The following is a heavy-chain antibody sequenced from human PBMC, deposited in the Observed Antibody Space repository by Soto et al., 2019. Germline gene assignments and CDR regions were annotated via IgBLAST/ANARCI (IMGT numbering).Heavy chain of an antibody. CDR3: ARRLDYGSGSYDSDAFDI. D-gene: IGHD3-10*01. J-gene: IGHJ3*02. Sequence: GGSLRLSCAASGFTFSSYSMNWVRQAPGEGLEWVSYISSSSSTIYYADSVKGRFTISRDNAKNSLYLQMNSLRAEDTAVYYCARRLDYGSGSYDSDAFDIWGQGTMVTVSS. CDR2: ISSSSSTI. V-gene: IGHV3-48*01. CDR1: GFTFSSYS.